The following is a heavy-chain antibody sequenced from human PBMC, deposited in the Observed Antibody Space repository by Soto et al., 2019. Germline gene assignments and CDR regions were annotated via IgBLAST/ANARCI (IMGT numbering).Heavy chain of an antibody. CDR2: ISGSGGST. CDR1: GFTFWSYA. CDR3: AKDSVVAAGKIFDY. Sequence: GVLRLSCAASGFTFWSYAMSWVRPAPGKGLEWVSAISGSGGSTYYADSVKGRFTISRDNSKNTLYLQMNSLRAEDTAVYYCAKDSVVAAGKIFDYWGQGTLVTVSS. J-gene: IGHJ4*02. D-gene: IGHD2-15*01. V-gene: IGHV3-23*01.